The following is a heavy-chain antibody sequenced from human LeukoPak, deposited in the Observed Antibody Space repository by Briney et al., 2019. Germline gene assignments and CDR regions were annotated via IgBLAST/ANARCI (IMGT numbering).Heavy chain of an antibody. CDR3: ARTHFWSGYYADY. J-gene: IGHJ4*02. CDR1: GYSISSGYY. D-gene: IGHD3-3*02. Sequence: SESLSLTCAVSGYSISSGYYWGWIRQPPGKGLEWIGSIYHSGSTYYNPSLKSRVTISVDTSKNQFSLKLISVTAADTAVYYCARTHFWSGYYADYCGQGTLVTVSS. CDR2: IYHSGST. V-gene: IGHV4-38-2*01.